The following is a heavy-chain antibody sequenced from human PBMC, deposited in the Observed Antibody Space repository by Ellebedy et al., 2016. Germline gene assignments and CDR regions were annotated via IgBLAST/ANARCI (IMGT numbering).Heavy chain of an antibody. CDR1: GGSISSYY. CDR2: IYYSGST. V-gene: IGHV4-59*08. Sequence: SETLSLTCTVSGGSISSYYWSWIRQPPGKGLEWIGYIYYSGSTNYNPSLKSRVTISVDKSKNQFSQKLSSVTAADPAVYYCASPALGGDYADRDFQHWGQGTLVTVSS. CDR3: ASPALGGDYADRDFQH. D-gene: IGHD4-17*01. J-gene: IGHJ1*01.